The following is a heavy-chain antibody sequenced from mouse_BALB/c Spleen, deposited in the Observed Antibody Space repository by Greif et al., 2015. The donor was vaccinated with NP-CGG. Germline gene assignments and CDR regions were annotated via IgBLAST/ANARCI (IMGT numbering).Heavy chain of an antibody. V-gene: IGHV1-80*01. J-gene: IGHJ3*01. D-gene: IGHD2-1*01. CDR3: ARRYGNYAPWFAY. Sequence: VQLQESGAELVRPGSSVKISCKASGYAFSSYWMNWVKQRPGQGLEWIGQIYPGDGDTNYNGKFKGKATLTADKSSSTAYMQLSSLTSEDSAVYFCARRYGNYAPWFAYWGQGTLVTVSA. CDR1: GYAFSSYW. CDR2: IYPGDGDT.